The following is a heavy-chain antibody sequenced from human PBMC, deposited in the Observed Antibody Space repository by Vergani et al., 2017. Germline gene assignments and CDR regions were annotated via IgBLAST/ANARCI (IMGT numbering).Heavy chain of an antibody. D-gene: IGHD4-11*01. V-gene: IGHV4-39*07. CDR2: IYYSGST. Sequence: QLQLQESGPGLVKPSETLSLTCTVSGGSISSSSYYWGWIRQPPGKGLEWIGSIYYSGSTYYNPSLKSRVTISVDTSKNQFSLKLSSVTAADTAVYYCARSGPTVTTSYYYYMDVWGKGTTVTVSS. J-gene: IGHJ6*03. CDR1: GGSISSSSYY. CDR3: ARSGPTVTTSYYYYMDV.